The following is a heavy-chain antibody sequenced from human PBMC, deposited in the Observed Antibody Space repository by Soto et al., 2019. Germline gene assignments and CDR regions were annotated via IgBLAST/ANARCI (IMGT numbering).Heavy chain of an antibody. CDR2: ISGSGTTI. CDR3: AREREDAFDI. D-gene: IGHD1-26*01. Sequence: PGGSLRLSCVASGFTFSTYEMNWVRLPPGKGLEWVSYISGSGTTIYYPDSVKGRFTISRDNARNSLYLQMNSLRAEDTAFYYCAREREDAFDIPCQGTLVTL. J-gene: IGHJ3*02. V-gene: IGHV3-48*03. CDR1: GFTFSTYE.